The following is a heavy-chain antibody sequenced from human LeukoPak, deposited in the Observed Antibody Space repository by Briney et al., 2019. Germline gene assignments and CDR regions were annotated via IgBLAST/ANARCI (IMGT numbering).Heavy chain of an antibody. V-gene: IGHV3-23*01. D-gene: IGHD5-24*01. CDR2: ISGSANSI. J-gene: IGHJ4*02. CDR3: AKGSRDGYSYDY. CDR1: GFTFSDHY. Sequence: GGSLRLSCTASGFTFSDHYMDWVRQAPGKGLEWVSAISGSANSIYYADSVKGRFTISRDNSKNTLYLQMNSLRVDDTAVYYCAKGSRDGYSYDYWGQGTLVTVSS.